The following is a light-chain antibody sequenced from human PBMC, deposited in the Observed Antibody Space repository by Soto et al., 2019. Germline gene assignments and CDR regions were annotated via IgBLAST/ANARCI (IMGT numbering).Light chain of an antibody. CDR2: AAS. CDR1: QSISSY. CDR3: QQANTFPVT. Sequence: DIQMTQSPSSLSASVGDRVTITCRASQSISSYLNWYQQKPGKAPKLLIYAASSLQSGVPSRFSGSESGTDFTLTISSLQPEDFATYYCQQANTFPVTFGQGTRLEIK. J-gene: IGKJ5*01. V-gene: IGKV1-39*01.